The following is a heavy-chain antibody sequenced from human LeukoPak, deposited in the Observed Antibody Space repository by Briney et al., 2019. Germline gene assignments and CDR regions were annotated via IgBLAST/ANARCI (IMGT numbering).Heavy chain of an antibody. CDR2: VDHTGST. CDR3: ARGRVSSSTWYSTYYYYFYMDV. CDR1: DDSITMYY. J-gene: IGHJ6*03. Sequence: ASETLSLTCSVSDDSITMYYWTWIRQPPGKGLEWIGYVDHTGSTNFNPSLNGRVSISRDTTNNLFSLRLRSVTAADTAVYFCARGRVSSSTWYSTYYYYFYMDVWGKGTTVTISS. D-gene: IGHD1-1*01. V-gene: IGHV4-59*01.